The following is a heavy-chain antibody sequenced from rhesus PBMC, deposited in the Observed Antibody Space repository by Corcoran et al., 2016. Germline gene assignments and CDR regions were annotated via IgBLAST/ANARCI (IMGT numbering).Heavy chain of an antibody. CDR2: VYGSSPSP. Sequence: QVQLQESGPGVVKSSETLSLTCAVSGGSISDSDRWSWIRQPPGKGLEWIGYVYGSSPSPNSNPYLKSRVTISKDTSKNQFSLKLSSVTAADTAVFYCARDGDSSWSVFDYWGQGVLVTVSS. CDR1: GGSISDSDR. CDR3: ARDGDSSWSVFDY. J-gene: IGHJ4*01. V-gene: IGHV4S10*01. D-gene: IGHD6-13*01.